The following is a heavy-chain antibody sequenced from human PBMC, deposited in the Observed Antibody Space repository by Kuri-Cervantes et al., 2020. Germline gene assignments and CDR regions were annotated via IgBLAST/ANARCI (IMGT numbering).Heavy chain of an antibody. V-gene: IGHV3-72*01. J-gene: IGHJ4*02. CDR2: TRNKANSYIT. CDR3: ARDPTAAADLFDY. D-gene: IGHD6-13*01. CDR1: GFTFSDHY. Sequence: GGSLRLSCAASGFTFSDHYMDWVRQAPGKGLEWVGRTRNKANSYITEYAASVKGRFTISRDDSKNPLYLQMNSLKTEDTAVYYCARDPTAAADLFDYWGQGTLVTVSS.